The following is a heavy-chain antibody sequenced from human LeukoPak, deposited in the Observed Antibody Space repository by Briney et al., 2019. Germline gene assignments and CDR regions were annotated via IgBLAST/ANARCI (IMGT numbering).Heavy chain of an antibody. Sequence: RASVKVSCEASGYTFTGYYMHWVRQAPGQGLEWMGWINPNSGGTNYAQKFQGRVTMTRDTSISTAYMEPSRLRSDDTAVYYCARAPYYDFWSGYYKVDNFDYWGQGTLVTVSS. CDR3: ARAPYYDFWSGYYKVDNFDY. J-gene: IGHJ4*02. V-gene: IGHV1-2*02. D-gene: IGHD3-3*01. CDR1: GYTFTGYY. CDR2: INPNSGGT.